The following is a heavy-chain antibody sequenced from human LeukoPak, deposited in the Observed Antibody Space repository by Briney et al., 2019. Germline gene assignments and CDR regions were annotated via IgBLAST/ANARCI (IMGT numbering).Heavy chain of an antibody. D-gene: IGHD4-11*01. CDR3: ARVLRDYLEAFDI. CDR1: GYTFTSYA. V-gene: IGHV1-3*01. J-gene: IGHJ3*02. CDR2: INAGNGNT. Sequence: ASVKVSCKASGYTFTSYAMHWVRQAPGQRLEWMGWINAGNGNTKYSQKFQGRVTITRDTSASTAYMELSSLRSEDTAVYYCARVLRDYLEAFDIWGQGTMVTVSS.